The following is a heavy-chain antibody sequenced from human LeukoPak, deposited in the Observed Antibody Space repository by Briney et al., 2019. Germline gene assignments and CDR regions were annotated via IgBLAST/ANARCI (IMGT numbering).Heavy chain of an antibody. CDR3: ARSLYGIVAFDI. D-gene: IGHD3-16*02. Sequence: PGGSLRLSCAASGFMFSNYGIHWVRQAPGKGLEWVAFIRYDGSNKYYSDSVKGRFTISRDNSKDTLYVQMNSLRPEDTAVYYCARSLYGIVAFDIWGQGTMLTVSS. V-gene: IGHV3-30*02. CDR2: IRYDGSNK. CDR1: GFMFSNYG. J-gene: IGHJ3*02.